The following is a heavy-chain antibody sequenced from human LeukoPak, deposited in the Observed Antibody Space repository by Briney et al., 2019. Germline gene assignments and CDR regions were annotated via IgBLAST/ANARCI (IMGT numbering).Heavy chain of an antibody. Sequence: SETLSLTCAVYGGSFSGYYWSWIRQPPGKGLEWLGEINHSGSTNYNPSLKSRVTISVDTSKNQFSLKLSSVTAADTAVYYCARAPRGACATKHYGMDVWGQGTTVTVSS. V-gene: IGHV4-34*01. CDR2: INHSGST. CDR1: GGSFSGYY. CDR3: ARAPRGACATKHYGMDV. D-gene: IGHD3-16*01. J-gene: IGHJ6*02.